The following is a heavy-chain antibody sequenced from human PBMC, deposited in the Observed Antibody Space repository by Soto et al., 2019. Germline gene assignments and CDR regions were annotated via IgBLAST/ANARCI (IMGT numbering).Heavy chain of an antibody. CDR3: ATPQDYDGCLDS. Sequence: ASVKVSCKTSGYTFTDYFMHWVRQAPGQGLEWMGWINVGNGNTRYSQKFQGRLTLTRDTPGNTAYLELNSLISEDTAVYYCATPQDYDGCLDSWGQGTLVTVSS. CDR2: INVGNGNT. D-gene: IGHD3-22*01. V-gene: IGHV1-3*01. J-gene: IGHJ4*02. CDR1: GYTFTDYF.